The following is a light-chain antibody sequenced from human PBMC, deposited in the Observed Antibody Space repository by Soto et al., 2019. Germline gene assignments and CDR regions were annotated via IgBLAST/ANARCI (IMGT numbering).Light chain of an antibody. CDR2: EVS. V-gene: IGLV2-8*01. J-gene: IGLJ1*01. CDR1: SSDVGAYNY. Sequence: QSVLTQPPSASGSPGQSVTISCTGTSSDVGAYNYVSWYQQHPGKAPKLMIYEVSKRPSGVPDRFSGSKSGNTASLTVSGLQAEDEADYYCSSYGGSRVFGTGTKV. CDR3: SSYGGSRV.